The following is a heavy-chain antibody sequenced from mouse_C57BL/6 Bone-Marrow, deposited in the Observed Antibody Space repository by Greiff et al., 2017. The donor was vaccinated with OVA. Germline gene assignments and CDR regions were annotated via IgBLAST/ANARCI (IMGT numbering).Heavy chain of an antibody. J-gene: IGHJ2*01. Sequence: LMKPGASVKLSCKATGYTFTGYWIEWVKQRPGHGLEWIGEILPGSGSTNYNEKFKGKATFTADTSSNTAYMQLSSLTTEDSAIYYCARSTLIYYGSSYFDYWGQGTTLTVSS. CDR2: ILPGSGST. D-gene: IGHD1-1*01. V-gene: IGHV1-9*01. CDR1: GYTFTGYW. CDR3: ARSTLIYYGSSYFDY.